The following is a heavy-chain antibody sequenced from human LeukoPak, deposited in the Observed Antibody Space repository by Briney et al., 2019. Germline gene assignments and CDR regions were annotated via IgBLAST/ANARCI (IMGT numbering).Heavy chain of an antibody. CDR1: GFTFGDYY. CDR2: LSSSGNTI. Sequence: GGSLRHSCAASGFTFGDYYMTWIRQAPGKGLEWVSYLSSSGNTIYHADSVKGRFTISRDNAKNSLYLQLNSLRAEDTALYYCAGGQSHYYGMDVWGQGTTVTVSS. D-gene: IGHD4-11*01. CDR3: AGGQSHYYGMDV. J-gene: IGHJ6*02. V-gene: IGHV3-11*01.